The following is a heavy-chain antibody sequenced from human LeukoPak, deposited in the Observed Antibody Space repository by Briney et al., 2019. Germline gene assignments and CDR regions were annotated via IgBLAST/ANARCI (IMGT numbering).Heavy chain of an antibody. Sequence: SETLALTCTVSGGSISSYYWSWIRQPPGKGLEWIGYIYYSGSTNYNPSLKSRVTISVDTSKNQFSLKLSSVTAADTAVYYCAREGYCSSTSCPTFDYWGQGTLVTVSS. CDR1: GGSISSYY. J-gene: IGHJ4*02. V-gene: IGHV4-59*01. CDR2: IYYSGST. D-gene: IGHD2-2*01. CDR3: AREGYCSSTSCPTFDY.